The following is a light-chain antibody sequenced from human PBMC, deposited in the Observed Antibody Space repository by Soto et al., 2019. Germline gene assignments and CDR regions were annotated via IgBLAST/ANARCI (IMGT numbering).Light chain of an antibody. CDR2: DAS. CDR3: QQRSNWPIT. V-gene: IGKV3-11*01. CDR1: QSVSSN. J-gene: IGKJ5*01. Sequence: EIVLTQSPATLSVSPWERATLSCRASQSVSSNLAWYQQKPGQAPRLLISDASYRATGIPARFSGSGSGTDFTLTISSLEPEDFALYYCQQRSNWPITFGQGTRLEIK.